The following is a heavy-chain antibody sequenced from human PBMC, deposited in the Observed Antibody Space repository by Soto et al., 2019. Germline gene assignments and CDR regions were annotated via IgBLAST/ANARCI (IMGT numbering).Heavy chain of an antibody. CDR2: VTGSGGQI. Sequence: GGSLRLSCAASGFTISTYAMTWVRQAPGKGLECVSGVTGSGGQIHYADSVKGRFTISKDNSKNTLYLQMSSLREEDTALYYCAKDAVYKDGLWLMDSWGQGTLVTSPQ. CDR3: AKDAVYKDGLWLMDS. D-gene: IGHD2-21*01. J-gene: IGHJ5*02. V-gene: IGHV3-23*01. CDR1: GFTISTYA.